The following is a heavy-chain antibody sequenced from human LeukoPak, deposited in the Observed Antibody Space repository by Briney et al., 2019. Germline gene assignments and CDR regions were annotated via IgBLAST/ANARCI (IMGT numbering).Heavy chain of an antibody. V-gene: IGHV3-30*02. D-gene: IGHD2-15*01. J-gene: IGHJ4*02. CDR3: AREVDCSGGSCPFDY. CDR2: IRYDGSNK. Sequence: PGGSLRLSCAASGFTFSSYGMHWVRQAPGKGLEWVAFIRYDGSNKYYADSVKGRFTISRDNSKNTLYLQMNSLRAEDTAVYYCAREVDCSGGSCPFDYWGQGTLVTVSS. CDR1: GFTFSSYG.